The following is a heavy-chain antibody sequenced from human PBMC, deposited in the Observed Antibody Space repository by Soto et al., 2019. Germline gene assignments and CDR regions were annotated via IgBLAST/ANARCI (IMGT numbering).Heavy chain of an antibody. CDR3: ARLEHRSSWYSWFDP. CDR2: IYYSGST. CDR1: GGSISSSSYY. D-gene: IGHD6-13*01. Sequence: SETLSLTCTVSGGSISSSSYYWGWIRQPPGKGLEWIGSIYYSGSTYYNPSLKSRVTISVDTSKNQFSLKLSSVTAADTAVYYCARLEHRSSWYSWFDPWGQGTLVTVSS. J-gene: IGHJ5*02. V-gene: IGHV4-39*01.